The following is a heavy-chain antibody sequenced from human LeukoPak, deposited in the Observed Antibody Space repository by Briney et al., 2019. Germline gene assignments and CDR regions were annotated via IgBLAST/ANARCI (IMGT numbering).Heavy chain of an antibody. Sequence: GGSLRLSCAASGFTVSSNYMSWVRQAPGKGLEWVSVIYSGGSTYYADSVKGRFTISRDNSKNTQYLQMNSLRAEDTAVYYCARDRGRFDYYGMDVWGQGTTVTVSS. V-gene: IGHV3-66*01. J-gene: IGHJ6*02. CDR1: GFTVSSNY. CDR2: IYSGGST. CDR3: ARDRGRFDYYGMDV. D-gene: IGHD2-15*01.